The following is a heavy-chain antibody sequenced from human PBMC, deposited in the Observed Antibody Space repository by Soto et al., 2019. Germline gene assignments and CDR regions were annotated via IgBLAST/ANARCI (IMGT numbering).Heavy chain of an antibody. CDR2: ISGSGSSP. D-gene: IGHD3-10*01. J-gene: IGHJ4*02. CDR3: ADSWLPTSY. Sequence: GGSLRLSCAASGFIFSNYAMSWVRQAPGKGLEWVSGISGSGSSPFYADSVKGRFTISRDNAKSTLYLQMNSLTVEDGAVYYCADSWLPTSYWGPGTLVTVSS. CDR1: GFIFSNYA. V-gene: IGHV3-23*01.